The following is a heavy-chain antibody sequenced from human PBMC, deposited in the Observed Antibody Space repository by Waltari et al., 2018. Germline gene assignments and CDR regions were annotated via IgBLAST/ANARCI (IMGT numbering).Heavy chain of an antibody. CDR2: VRGNGRS. Sequence: QLHLEQLGPGLVEPSGTLSLICPVSGDFMIATYWWSWVRQAPGKGLEWIEQVRGNGRSNYNPSFASRVTVSVDTSTAQFSLKVTSATAADTAVYYCARDRGRGLYLDSWGQGILVTVSP. D-gene: IGHD2-15*01. J-gene: IGHJ4*02. V-gene: IGHV4-4*02. CDR1: GDFMIATYW. CDR3: ARDRGRGLYLDS.